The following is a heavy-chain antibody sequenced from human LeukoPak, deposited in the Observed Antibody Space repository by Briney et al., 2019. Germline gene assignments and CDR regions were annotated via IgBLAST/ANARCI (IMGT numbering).Heavy chain of an antibody. CDR2: ISWNSGSI. V-gene: IGHV3-9*01. J-gene: IGHJ6*03. Sequence: SGRSLRLSCAASGFTFDDYAMHWVRQAPGKGLEWVSGISWNSGSIGYADSVKGRFTISRDNAKNSLYLQMNSLRAEDTALYYCAKDTTGVYYMDVWGKGTTVTVSS. D-gene: IGHD1-14*01. CDR3: AKDTTGVYYMDV. CDR1: GFTFDDYA.